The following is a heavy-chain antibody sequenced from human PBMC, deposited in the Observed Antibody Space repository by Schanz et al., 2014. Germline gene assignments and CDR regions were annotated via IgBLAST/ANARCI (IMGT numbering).Heavy chain of an antibody. V-gene: IGHV1-69*08. Sequence: QVQLVQSGAEVKKPGSSVKVSCKASGGTFSSSTLTWVRQAPGQGLEWMGRIIPILDKTNYAQKFQGRVTMTADKSTSTVYMELSSLRSEDTAVYYCARDVPINDYWGQGTPVTVAS. CDR3: ARDVPINDY. CDR2: IIPILDKT. CDR1: GGTFSSST. D-gene: IGHD2-2*01. J-gene: IGHJ4*02.